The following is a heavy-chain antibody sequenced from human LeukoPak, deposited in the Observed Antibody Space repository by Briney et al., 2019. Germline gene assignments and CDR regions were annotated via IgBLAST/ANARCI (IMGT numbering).Heavy chain of an antibody. CDR2: IWYDGSNK. CDR1: GFTFSSYG. CDR3: ARDRVATITWYFDY. J-gene: IGHJ4*02. D-gene: IGHD5-12*01. V-gene: IGHV3-33*01. Sequence: GGSLRLSCASSGFTFSSYGMHGVRQAPGKGLEWVAVIWYDGSNKYYADSVKGRFTISRDNSKNTLYLQMNSLRAEDTAGYYCARDRVATITWYFDYWGQGTLVTVSS.